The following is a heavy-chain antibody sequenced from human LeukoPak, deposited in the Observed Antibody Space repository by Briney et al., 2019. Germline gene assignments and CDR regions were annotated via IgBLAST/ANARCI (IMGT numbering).Heavy chain of an antibody. V-gene: IGHV3-23*01. CDR1: GFSFSSCA. Sequence: PGGSLRLSCAASGFSFSSCAMTWVRQASGKGLEWVSTISDSGGNTYYADSVKGRVTISRDNSKNTLYLQMNSLRAEDTAVYYCAKGSLHPGIFDYWGRGTLVTVSS. CDR2: ISDSGGNT. CDR3: AKGSLHPGIFDY. J-gene: IGHJ4*02.